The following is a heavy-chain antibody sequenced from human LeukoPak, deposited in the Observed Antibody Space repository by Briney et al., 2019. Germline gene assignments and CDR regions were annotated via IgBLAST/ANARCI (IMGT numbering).Heavy chain of an antibody. CDR3: ARGLQRYYDSSGYYYYFDY. CDR1: GYTFTGYY. CDR2: ISAYNGNT. Sequence: ASVKVSCKASGYTFTGYYMHWVRQAPGQGLEWMGWISAYNGNTNYAQKLQGRVTMTTDTSTSTAYMELRSLRSDDTAVYYCARGLQRYYDSSGYYYYFDYWGQGTLVTVSS. V-gene: IGHV1-18*04. J-gene: IGHJ4*02. D-gene: IGHD3-22*01.